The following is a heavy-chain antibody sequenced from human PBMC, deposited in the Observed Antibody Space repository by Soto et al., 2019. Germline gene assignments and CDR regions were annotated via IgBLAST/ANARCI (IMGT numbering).Heavy chain of an antibody. Sequence: PSETLSLTCAVYGGSFSGYYWSWIRQPPGKGLEWIGEINHSGSTNYNPSLKSRVTISVDTSKNQFSLKLSSVTAADTAVYYCARAGYSSGWYIGYWGQGTLVTVS. D-gene: IGHD6-19*01. V-gene: IGHV4-34*01. CDR1: GGSFSGYY. CDR2: INHSGST. J-gene: IGHJ4*02. CDR3: ARAGYSSGWYIGY.